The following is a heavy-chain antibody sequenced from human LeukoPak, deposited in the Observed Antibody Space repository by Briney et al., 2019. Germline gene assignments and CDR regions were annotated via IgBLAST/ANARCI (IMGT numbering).Heavy chain of an antibody. Sequence: PGGSLRLSCAASGFTFSSYSMNWVRQAPGKGLEWVSSISSSSSYIYYADSVKGRFTISRDNAKNSLYLQMNSLRAEDTAVYYCARSARVNDYSFGYWGQGTLVTVSS. D-gene: IGHD4-11*01. J-gene: IGHJ4*02. CDR2: ISSSSSYI. CDR1: GFTFSSYS. V-gene: IGHV3-21*01. CDR3: ARSARVNDYSFGY.